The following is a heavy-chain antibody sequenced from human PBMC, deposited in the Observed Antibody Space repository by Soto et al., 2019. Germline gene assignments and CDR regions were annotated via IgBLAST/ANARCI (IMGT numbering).Heavy chain of an antibody. Sequence: QVQLVESGGGVVQPGRSLRLSCAASGFTFSSYGMHWVRQAPGKGLEWVAVIWYDGSNKYYADSVKGRFTISRDNSKNTLYLPMKSLRAADTAVYYCARGHARYSGFLTGGDYWGQGTLVTVSS. V-gene: IGHV3-33*01. CDR1: GFTFSSYG. CDR2: IWYDGSNK. D-gene: IGHD1-26*01. J-gene: IGHJ4*02. CDR3: ARGHARYSGFLTGGDY.